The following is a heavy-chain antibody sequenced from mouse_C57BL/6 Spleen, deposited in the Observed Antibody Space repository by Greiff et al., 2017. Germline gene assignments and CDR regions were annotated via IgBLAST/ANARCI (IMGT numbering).Heavy chain of an antibody. J-gene: IGHJ2*01. CDR1: GYTFTSYG. D-gene: IGHD1-1*01. CDR2: IYPRSGNT. CDR3: ARGDGSDY. Sequence: QVQLKQSGAELARPGASVKLSCKASGYTFTSYGISWVKQRTGQGLEWIGEIYPRSGNTHYNEKFKGKATLTADKSSSTAYMELRSLTSEDSAVYFCARGDGSDYWGQGTTLTVSS. V-gene: IGHV1-81*01.